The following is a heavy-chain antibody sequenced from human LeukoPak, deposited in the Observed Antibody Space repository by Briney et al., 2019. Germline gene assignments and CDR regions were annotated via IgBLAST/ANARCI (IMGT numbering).Heavy chain of an antibody. CDR3: AKNVERGAYCSGGSCYPYYYYYMDV. D-gene: IGHD2-15*01. CDR2: ISYDGGNR. Sequence: GGSLRLSCAASGFTFSSYAMHWVRQAPGKGLEWVAVISYDGGNRYYADPVKGRFTISRDNSKNTLYLQMNSLRAEDTAVYYCAKNVERGAYCSGGSCYPYYYYYMDVWGKGTTVTISS. CDR1: GFTFSSYA. J-gene: IGHJ6*03. V-gene: IGHV3-30*04.